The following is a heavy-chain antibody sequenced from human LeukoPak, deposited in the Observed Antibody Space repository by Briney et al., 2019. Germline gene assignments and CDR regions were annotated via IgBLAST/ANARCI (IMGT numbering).Heavy chain of an antibody. V-gene: IGHV4-34*01. CDR2: INHSGST. CDR3: ARGDYYDSSGNYYYYYYMDV. D-gene: IGHD3-22*01. CDR1: GGSFSGYY. J-gene: IGHJ6*03. Sequence: SETLSLTCAVYGGSFSGYYWSWIRQPPGKGLEWIGEINHSGSTNYNPSLKSRVTISVDTSKNQFSLKLSSVTAADTAVYYCARGDYYDSSGNYYYYYYMDVWGKGTTVTISS.